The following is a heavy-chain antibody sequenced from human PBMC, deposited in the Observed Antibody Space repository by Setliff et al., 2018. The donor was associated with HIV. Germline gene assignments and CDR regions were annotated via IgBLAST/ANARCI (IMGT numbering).Heavy chain of an antibody. J-gene: IGHJ4*02. D-gene: IGHD1-26*01. Sequence: PGGSLRLSCAASGFTFSTSWMHWVRQVPGEGVMWVSRINGDGSTTTYADSVKGRFTISRDNSKSTLYLQVSSLRAEDTAVYFCAKAHWDPLSPDYWGQGTLVTVSS. V-gene: IGHV3-74*01. CDR1: GFTFSTSW. CDR3: AKAHWDPLSPDY. CDR2: INGDGSTT.